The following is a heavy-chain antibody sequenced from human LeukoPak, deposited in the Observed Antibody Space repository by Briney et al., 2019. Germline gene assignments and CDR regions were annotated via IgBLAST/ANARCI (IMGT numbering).Heavy chain of an antibody. D-gene: IGHD6-19*01. V-gene: IGHV3-23*01. Sequence: GGSLRLSCAASGFTFSDYAMSWVRQAPGKGLEWVSVISGRLSDTYYADSVRGRFTISRDNSKNTLYLQMNSLRAEDTAVYYCAKEQWLVSYYYYGMDVWGQGTTVTVSS. CDR2: ISGRLSDT. CDR1: GFTFSDYA. CDR3: AKEQWLVSYYYYGMDV. J-gene: IGHJ6*02.